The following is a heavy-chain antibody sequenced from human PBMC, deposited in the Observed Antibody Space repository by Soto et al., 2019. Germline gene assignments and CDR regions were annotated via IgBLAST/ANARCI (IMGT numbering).Heavy chain of an antibody. J-gene: IGHJ4*02. Sequence: SETLSLTCAVYGGSFSGYYWSWIRQPPGKGLEWIGEINHSGSTNYNPSLKSRVTISVDTSKNQFSLKLSSVTAADTAVYYCASRNYDFWSGYYLDYWGQGTLVTVSS. CDR1: GGSFSGYY. CDR3: ASRNYDFWSGYYLDY. V-gene: IGHV4-34*01. D-gene: IGHD3-3*01. CDR2: INHSGST.